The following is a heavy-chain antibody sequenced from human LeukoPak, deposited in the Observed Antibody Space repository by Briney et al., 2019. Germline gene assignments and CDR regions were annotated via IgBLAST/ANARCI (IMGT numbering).Heavy chain of an antibody. Sequence: GGSLRLSCAASGFTFSSYNMNWVRQAPGKGLEWVSYISSSSNIIYYADSVKGRFTISRDNAKNSLYLQMNSLRAEDTAVYYCASMTTYCGGDCYFFDYWGQGTQVTVSS. V-gene: IGHV3-48*04. CDR3: ASMTTYCGGDCYFFDY. D-gene: IGHD2-21*02. CDR2: ISSSSNII. CDR1: GFTFSSYN. J-gene: IGHJ4*02.